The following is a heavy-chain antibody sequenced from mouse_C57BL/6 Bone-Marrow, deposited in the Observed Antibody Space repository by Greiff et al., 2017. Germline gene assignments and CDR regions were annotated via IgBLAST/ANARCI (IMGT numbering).Heavy chain of an antibody. CDR3: VRQRYGNYVDYAMDY. CDR2: IRSKSNNYAT. D-gene: IGHD2-10*02. Sequence: EVKLMESGGGLVQPKGSLKLSCAASGFSFNTYAMNWVRQAPGKGLEWVARIRSKSNNYATYYADSVKDRFTISRDDSESMLYLQMNNLKTEDTAMYYCVRQRYGNYVDYAMDYWGQGTSVTVSS. V-gene: IGHV10-1*01. J-gene: IGHJ4*01. CDR1: GFSFNTYA.